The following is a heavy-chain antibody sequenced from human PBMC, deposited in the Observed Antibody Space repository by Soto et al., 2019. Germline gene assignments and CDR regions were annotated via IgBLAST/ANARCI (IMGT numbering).Heavy chain of an antibody. CDR1: VFTSSG. J-gene: IGHJ3*01. V-gene: IGHV1-18*04. D-gene: IGHD3-3*01. CDR2: ISTHNGNT. Sequence: QDQLVQSGAEVKKPGASVKVSCKASVFTSSGISWVRQAPGQRLEWMGWISTHNGNTIYAQKFQGRVIMTMDTSTTTVYMELRSLIPDDTAVYVCAREGILGLFDAYDLWGQGTMVTVSS. CDR3: AREGILGLFDAYDL.